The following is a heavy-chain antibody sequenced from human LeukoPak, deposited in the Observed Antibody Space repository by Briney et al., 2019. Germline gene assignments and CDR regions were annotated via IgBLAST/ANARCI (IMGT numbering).Heavy chain of an antibody. CDR3: ARDRDWVFDY. D-gene: IGHD2-21*02. Sequence: GWSLRLSCAASGFTFSSNSMNWVRQAPGKGLEWVSYISTTSSTIYYADSVKGRFTISRDNAKNSLYLQMNSLRAEDTAVYYCARDRDWVFDYWGQGTLVTVSS. CDR1: GFTFSSNS. V-gene: IGHV3-48*01. J-gene: IGHJ4*02. CDR2: ISTTSSTI.